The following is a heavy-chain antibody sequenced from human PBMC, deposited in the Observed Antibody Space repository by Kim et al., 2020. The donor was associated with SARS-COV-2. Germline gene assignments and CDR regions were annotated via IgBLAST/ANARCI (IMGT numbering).Heavy chain of an antibody. CDR3: ARDEYYDFWSGYLRPYGMDV. CDR2: IKQDGSEK. Sequence: GGSLRLSCAASGFTFSSYWMSWVRQAPGEGLEWVANIKQDGSEKYYVDSVKGRFTISRDNAKNSLYLQMSSLRAEDTAVYYCARDEYYDFWSGYLRPYGMDVWGQGTTVTVSS. J-gene: IGHJ6*02. CDR1: GFTFSSYW. D-gene: IGHD3-3*01. V-gene: IGHV3-7*01.